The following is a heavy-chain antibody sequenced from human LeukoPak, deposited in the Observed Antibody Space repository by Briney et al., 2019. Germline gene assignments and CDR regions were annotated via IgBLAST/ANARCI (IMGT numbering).Heavy chain of an antibody. J-gene: IGHJ4*02. CDR3: ARDGSGGSYLFDY. D-gene: IGHD2-15*01. Sequence: AASVKVSCKASGGTFSSYAISWVRQAPGQGLEWMGGIIPIFGTANYAQKFQGRITITADESTSTAYMELSSLRSEDTAVYYCARDGSGGSYLFDYWGQGTLVTVSS. CDR2: IIPIFGTA. CDR1: GGTFSSYA. V-gene: IGHV1-69*13.